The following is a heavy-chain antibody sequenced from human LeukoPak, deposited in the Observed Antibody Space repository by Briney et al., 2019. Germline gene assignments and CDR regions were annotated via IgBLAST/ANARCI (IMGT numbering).Heavy chain of an antibody. CDR2: IYTRGST. D-gene: IGHD3-22*01. V-gene: IGHV4-4*07. Sequence: SETLSLTCTVSGGSITSYYWSWIRQPAGKGLEWIGRIYTRGSTKYSPSLKSRVTLSVDTSKNQFSLRLSSVTAADTAVYYCAGEGHTYDDTGYYYGGEDYWGQGTLVTVSS. CDR3: AGEGHTYDDTGYYYGGEDY. J-gene: IGHJ4*02. CDR1: GGSITSYY.